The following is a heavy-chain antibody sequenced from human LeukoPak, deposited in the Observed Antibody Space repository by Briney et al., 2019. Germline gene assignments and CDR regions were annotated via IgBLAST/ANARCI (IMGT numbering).Heavy chain of an antibody. D-gene: IGHD2-2*01. CDR2: IKRDGSEK. CDR3: TTAYQSLSAFDI. V-gene: IGHV3-7*01. CDR1: GFTFSSYW. J-gene: IGHJ3*02. Sequence: GGSLRLSCAASGFTFSSYWMSWVRQAPGKGLEWVANIKRDGSEKYYVDSVKGRFTISRDNAKNSLYLQMNSLRAEDTAVYHCTTAYQSLSAFDIWGQGTMVTVSS.